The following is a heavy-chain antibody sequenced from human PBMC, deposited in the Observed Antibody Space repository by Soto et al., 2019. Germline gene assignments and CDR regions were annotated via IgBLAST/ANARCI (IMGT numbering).Heavy chain of an antibody. Sequence: XGPTLVNPTETLTLTCTFSGFSITSPGMSVSWIRQPPGRALEWLALIERDDDDKYYSTSLKTRLTISKDTRKNQVVLTMANMDPADTATYYCARSIRGPRKFNGMDVWGQGTTVTVSS. CDR1: GFSITSPGMS. CDR3: ARSIRGPRKFNGMDV. D-gene: IGHD1-20*01. V-gene: IGHV2-70*13. CDR2: IERDDDDK. J-gene: IGHJ6*02.